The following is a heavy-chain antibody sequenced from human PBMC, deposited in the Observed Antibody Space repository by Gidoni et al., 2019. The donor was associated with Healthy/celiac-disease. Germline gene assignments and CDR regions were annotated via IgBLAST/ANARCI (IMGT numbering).Heavy chain of an antibody. CDR1: GFTFSSYS. V-gene: IGHV3-48*01. CDR2: ISSSSSTI. D-gene: IGHD1-26*01. CDR3: ARGSSFYGGSYSWDFDY. J-gene: IGHJ4*02. Sequence: EVQLVESGGGLVQPGGSLRLSCAASGFTFSSYSMNWVRQAPGKGLEGVSYISSSSSTIYYADSLKGRFTISRDNAKNSLYLQMNSLRAEDTAVYYCARGSSFYGGSYSWDFDYWGQGTLVTVSS.